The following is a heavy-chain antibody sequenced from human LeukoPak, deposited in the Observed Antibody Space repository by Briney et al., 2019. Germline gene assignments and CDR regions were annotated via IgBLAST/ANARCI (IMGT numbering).Heavy chain of an antibody. D-gene: IGHD1-1*01. CDR3: AKGQRRYFDY. J-gene: IGHJ4*02. CDR2: ISWNSGSI. CDR1: GFTFDDYA. V-gene: IGHV3-9*01. Sequence: GGSLRLSCAASGFTFDDYAMHWVRQAPGKGLEWVSGISWNSGSIGYAVSVKGRFTISRDNAKNSLYLQMNSLRAEDTALYYCAKGQRRYFDYWGQGTLVTVSS.